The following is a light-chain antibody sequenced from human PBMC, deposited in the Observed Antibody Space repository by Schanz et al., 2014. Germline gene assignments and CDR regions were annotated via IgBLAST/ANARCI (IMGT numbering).Light chain of an antibody. V-gene: IGLV2-14*03. Sequence: QSALTQPASVSGSPGQSITISCTGTSSDIGNYDYVSWYRQHPGKAPKLIIYDVGDRPSGVPDRFSGSKSGNTASLTVSGLQADDEADYYCCSYAGRSLIFGGGTKLTVL. CDR2: DVG. J-gene: IGLJ2*01. CDR1: SSDIGNYDY. CDR3: CSYAGRSLI.